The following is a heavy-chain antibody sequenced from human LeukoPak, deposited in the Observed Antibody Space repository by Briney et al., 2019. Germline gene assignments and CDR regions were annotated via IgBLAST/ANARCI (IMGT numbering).Heavy chain of an antibody. J-gene: IGHJ5*02. D-gene: IGHD2-21*02. CDR1: GFTFSSYG. V-gene: IGHV3-30*03. CDR2: ILYDGSNK. Sequence: GGSLRLSCAASGFTFSSYGMHWVRQAPGKGLGWGAVILYDGSNKYYADSVKGRFTISRDNSKNTLYLQMNSLRAEDTAVYYCVRDRGDTEVTGNCFDPWGLGTLVTVSS. CDR3: VRDRGDTEVTGNCFDP.